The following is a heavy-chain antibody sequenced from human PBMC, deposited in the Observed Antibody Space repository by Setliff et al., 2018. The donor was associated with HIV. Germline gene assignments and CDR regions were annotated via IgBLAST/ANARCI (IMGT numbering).Heavy chain of an antibody. J-gene: IGHJ4*02. CDR1: GESFSGYF. D-gene: IGHD1-20*01. CDR2: INHSGST. V-gene: IGHV4-34*01. CDR3: ATGITMAPDY. Sequence: SETLSLTCAVYGESFSGYFWSWIRHPPGKGLEWIGEINHSGSTNYNPSLKSRVSISVATSKNQFSLKLTSVTAADTAVYYCATGITMAPDYWGQGSLVTVSS.